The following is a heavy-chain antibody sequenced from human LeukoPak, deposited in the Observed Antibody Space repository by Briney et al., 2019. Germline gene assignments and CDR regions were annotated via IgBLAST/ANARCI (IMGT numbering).Heavy chain of an antibody. CDR2: IIPIFGTA. D-gene: IGHD3-22*01. Sequence: SVKVSCKASGGTFSSYAISWVRQAPGQGLEWMGGIIPIFGTANYAQKFQGRVTITADGSTSTAYMELSSLRSEDTAVYYCAGPNDYYDSSGHFDYWGQGTLVTVSS. CDR1: GGTFSSYA. V-gene: IGHV1-69*13. CDR3: AGPNDYYDSSGHFDY. J-gene: IGHJ4*02.